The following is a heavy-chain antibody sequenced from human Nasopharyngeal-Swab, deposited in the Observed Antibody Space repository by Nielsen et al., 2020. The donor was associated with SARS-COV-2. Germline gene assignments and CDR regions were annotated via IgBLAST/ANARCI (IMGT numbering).Heavy chain of an antibody. CDR3: ARTAIEGGYYRGDAFDI. Sequence: GESLQISCTGSGYRFISYWIGWVRQMPGKGLEWMGIIYPGDSDTRYSPSFQGQVTISADKSISTAYLQWSSLKASDTAMYYCARTAIEGGYYRGDAFDIWGQGTMVTVSS. J-gene: IGHJ3*02. CDR1: GYRFISYW. CDR2: IYPGDSDT. V-gene: IGHV5-51*01. D-gene: IGHD3-22*01.